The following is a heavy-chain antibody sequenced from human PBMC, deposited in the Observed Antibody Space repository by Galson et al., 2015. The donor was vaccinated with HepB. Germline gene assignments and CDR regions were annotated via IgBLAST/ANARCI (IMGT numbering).Heavy chain of an antibody. D-gene: IGHD3-10*01. CDR2: ISAYNGNT. Sequence: SVKVSCKASGYTFTSYGISWVRQAPGQGLEWMGWISAYNGNTNYAQKLQGRVTMTTDTSTSTAYMELRSLRSDDTAVYYCARDRTWFVEPPRNDAFDIWGQGTMVTVSS. CDR3: ARDRTWFVEPPRNDAFDI. V-gene: IGHV1-18*01. J-gene: IGHJ3*02. CDR1: GYTFTSYG.